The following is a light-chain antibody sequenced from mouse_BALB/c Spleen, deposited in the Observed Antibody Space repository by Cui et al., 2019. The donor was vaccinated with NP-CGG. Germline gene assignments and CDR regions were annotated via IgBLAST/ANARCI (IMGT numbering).Light chain of an antibody. CDR3: ALWYSNHWV. J-gene: IGLJ1*01. CDR2: GTN. V-gene: IGLV1*01. CDR1: TGAVTTSNY. Sequence: QAVVTQASALTTSPGETVTLTCRSSTGAVTTSNYAIWVQEKPDHLFTGLIGGTNNRVPGVPARFSGSLIGDKAALTITGAQTEDEAIYFCALWYSNHWVFGGGTKLTVL.